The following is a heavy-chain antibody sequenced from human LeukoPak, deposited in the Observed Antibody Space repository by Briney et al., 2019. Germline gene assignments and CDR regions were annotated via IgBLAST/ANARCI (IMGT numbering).Heavy chain of an antibody. CDR3: ARDYSSGYYPNWFDP. J-gene: IGHJ5*02. Sequence: SETLSLTCTVPGGSISSYYWSWIRQPAGKGLEWIGRIYSSGSTNYNPSLKSRVTMSVDTSKNQFSLKLSSVTAADTAVYYCARDYSSGYYPNWFDPWGQGTLVTVSS. CDR2: IYSSGST. D-gene: IGHD3-22*01. V-gene: IGHV4-4*07. CDR1: GGSISSYY.